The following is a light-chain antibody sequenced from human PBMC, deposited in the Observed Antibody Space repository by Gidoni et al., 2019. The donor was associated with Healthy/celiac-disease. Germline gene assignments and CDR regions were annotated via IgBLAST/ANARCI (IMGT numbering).Light chain of an antibody. CDR3: QQRSNWPPLT. CDR2: YAS. V-gene: IGKV3-11*01. CDR1: KCVISN. Sequence: EIVLTQSPATLSLSPGERATLSCRASKCVISNLAWYQQKPGQAPRLLIYYASNRATGIPARFSGSGSGTDFTLPISSLVPEDFSVYYCQQRSNWPPLTFGGGTKVEIK. J-gene: IGKJ4*01.